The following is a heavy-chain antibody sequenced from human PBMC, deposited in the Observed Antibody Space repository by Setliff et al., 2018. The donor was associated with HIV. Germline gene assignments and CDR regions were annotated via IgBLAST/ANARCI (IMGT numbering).Heavy chain of an antibody. Sequence: SCAASGFTFRSYEMNWVRQAPGKGLEWVSYISSSGNIIYYADSVKGRFTISRDNAKNSLYLQMNSLRAEDTAVYYCARHPSVYGPPFDYWGQGTLVTVSS. V-gene: IGHV3-48*03. CDR1: GFTFRSYE. D-gene: IGHD2-8*01. J-gene: IGHJ4*02. CDR3: ARHPSVYGPPFDY. CDR2: ISSSGNII.